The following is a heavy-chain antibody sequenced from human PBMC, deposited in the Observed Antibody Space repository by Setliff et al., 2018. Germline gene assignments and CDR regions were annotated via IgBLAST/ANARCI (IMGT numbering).Heavy chain of an antibody. CDR3: AGGGGWIQLFDN. J-gene: IGHJ4*02. CDR2: IYYSGST. V-gene: IGHV4-39*01. Sequence: PSETLSLTCTVSGGSISSSSYYWGWIRQPPGKGLEWIGSIYYSGSTYYNPSLKSRVTISVDTSKNQFSLKLSSVTAADTAVYYCAGGGGWIQLFDNWGLGTQVTVSS. D-gene: IGHD5-18*01. CDR1: GGSISSSSYY.